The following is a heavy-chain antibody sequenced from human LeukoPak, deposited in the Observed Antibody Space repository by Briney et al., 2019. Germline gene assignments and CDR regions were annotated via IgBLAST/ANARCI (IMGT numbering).Heavy chain of an antibody. CDR3: ARRFGERLYSKTDAFDS. CDR2: IYPGDSDT. Sequence: GESLKISCQASGYTFAKYWIGWVRQMPRKGLEWMVIIYPGDSDTSYGQSFQGQVTISVEKSSNTAYLQWSRLKASDTAMYYCARRFGERLYSKTDAFDSWGQGTLVTVSS. CDR1: GYTFAKYW. J-gene: IGHJ4*02. V-gene: IGHV5-51*01. D-gene: IGHD4-11*01.